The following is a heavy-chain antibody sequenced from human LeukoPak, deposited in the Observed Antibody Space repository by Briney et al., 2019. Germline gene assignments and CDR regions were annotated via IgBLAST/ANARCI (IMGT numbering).Heavy chain of an antibody. CDR2: INSDGSST. CDR1: GFTFSSYW. CDR3: ASMGDYTLLDY. V-gene: IGHV3-74*01. J-gene: IGHJ4*02. Sequence: GGSLRLSCAASGFTFSSYWMHWVRQAPGKGLLWVSRINSDGSSTSYADSVKGRFTISRDNAKNTLYLQMNSLRAEDTAVYYCASMGDYTLLDYWGQGTLVTVSS. D-gene: IGHD4-17*01.